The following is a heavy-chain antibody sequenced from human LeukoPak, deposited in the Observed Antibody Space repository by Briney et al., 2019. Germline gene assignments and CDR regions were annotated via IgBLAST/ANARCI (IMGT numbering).Heavy chain of an antibody. CDR2: IVVGSGNT. CDR1: GFTFTSSA. Sequence: TSVKVSCKASGFTFTSSAVQWVRQARGQRLEWIGWIVVGSGNTNYAQKFQERVTITRDMSTSTAYMELSSLRSEDTAVYYCAAIAGATGGWFDPWGQGTLVTVSS. V-gene: IGHV1-58*01. D-gene: IGHD1-26*01. CDR3: AAIAGATGGWFDP. J-gene: IGHJ5*02.